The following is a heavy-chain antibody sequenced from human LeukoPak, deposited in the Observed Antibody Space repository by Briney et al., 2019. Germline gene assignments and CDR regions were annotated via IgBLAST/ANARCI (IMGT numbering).Heavy chain of an antibody. V-gene: IGHV3-30-3*01. J-gene: IGHJ6*03. CDR2: ISYDGSNK. Sequence: GGSLRLSCAASGFTFSSYAMHWVRQAPGKGLEWAAVISYDGSNKYYADSVRGRFTISKDNSKNTLYLQMNSLRAEDTAVYYCARTYYDFWSGSDYYYYYMDVWGKGTTVTVSS. CDR1: GFTFSSYA. CDR3: ARTYYDFWSGSDYYYYYMDV. D-gene: IGHD3-3*01.